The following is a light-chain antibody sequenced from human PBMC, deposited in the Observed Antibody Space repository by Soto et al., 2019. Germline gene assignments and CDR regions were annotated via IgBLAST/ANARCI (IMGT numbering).Light chain of an antibody. Sequence: QSVLTQPPSASGTPGQRVTFSCSGSGSNIGSHAVNWYQQLPGTAPKLLIYSNTQRPSGVPDRFSGSKSGTSASLAISGLQSEDEAYYYYAAWDDSLNGLLFGGGTKLTVL. CDR1: GSNIGSHA. CDR3: AAWDDSLNGLL. CDR2: SNT. J-gene: IGLJ2*01. V-gene: IGLV1-44*01.